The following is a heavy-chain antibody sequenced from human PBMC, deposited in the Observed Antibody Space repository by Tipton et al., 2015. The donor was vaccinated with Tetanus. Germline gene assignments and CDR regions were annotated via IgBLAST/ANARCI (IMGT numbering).Heavy chain of an antibody. J-gene: IGHJ6*02. CDR2: IYQNGDA. CDR3: ARERIEAFYYHGLDV. CDR1: GGSVSSGSYY. V-gene: IGHV4-61*01. D-gene: IGHD2-21*01. Sequence: TLSLTCTVSGGSVSSGSYYWYWIRQPPGKGLEWIAYIYQNGDANYNPSLQSRVTISVDTSKNQFSLQLAFVTAADTAIYYCARERIEAFYYHGLDVWGPGTTVTVPS.